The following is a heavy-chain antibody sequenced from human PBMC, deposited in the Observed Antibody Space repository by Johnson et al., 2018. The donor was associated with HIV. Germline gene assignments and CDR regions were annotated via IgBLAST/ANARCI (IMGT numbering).Heavy chain of an antibody. Sequence: EQLVESGGGLVQPGGSLRLSCAASGFIVSGYYMTWVRQGPGKGLEWVSVIYSGGSTYYADSVKGRFTISRDNSKNTLYLQMNSLKTEDTAVYYCTTPKWRQLGAFDIWGQGTMVTVSS. CDR2: IYSGGST. V-gene: IGHV3-66*01. D-gene: IGHD1-1*01. J-gene: IGHJ3*02. CDR1: GFIVSGYY. CDR3: TTPKWRQLGAFDI.